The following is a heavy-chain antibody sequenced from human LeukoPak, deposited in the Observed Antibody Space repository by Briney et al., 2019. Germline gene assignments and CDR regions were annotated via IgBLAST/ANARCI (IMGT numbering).Heavy chain of an antibody. J-gene: IGHJ4*02. Sequence: GGSLRLSCAASGIIISDCAMSWVRQAPGKGLEWVSTITGSGGGTYYAGSVKGRFTISRDNSKNMVFLQMDSLRAEDTAVYYCAVSGAGPSDYWGQGALVTVSS. CDR1: GIIISDCA. CDR3: AVSGAGPSDY. CDR2: ITGSGGGT. V-gene: IGHV3-23*01. D-gene: IGHD5/OR15-5a*01.